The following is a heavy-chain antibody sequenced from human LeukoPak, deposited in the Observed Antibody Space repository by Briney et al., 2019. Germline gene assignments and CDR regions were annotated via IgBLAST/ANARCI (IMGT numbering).Heavy chain of an antibody. CDR2: ISAYNGNT. D-gene: IGHD3-9*01. CDR3: AILLNVLATRDY. J-gene: IGHJ4*02. V-gene: IGHV1-18*01. CDR1: GYTFTSYG. Sequence: ASVKVSCKASGYTFTSYGISWVRQAPGQGLEWMGWISAYNGNTNYAQKLQGRVTMTTDTPTSTAYMELRSLRSDDTAVYYCAILLNVLATRDYWGQGTLVTVPS.